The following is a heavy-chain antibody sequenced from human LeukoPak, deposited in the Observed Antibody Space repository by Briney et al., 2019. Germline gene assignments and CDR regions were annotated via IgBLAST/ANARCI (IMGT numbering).Heavy chain of an antibody. CDR2: IYTSGST. Sequence: SQTLSLTCTVSGGSISSGSYYWSWIRQPAGKGLEWIGRIYTSGSTNYNPSLKSRVTISVDTSKNQFSLKLSSVTAADTAVYYCARESVYYGSGSRARQWGHFDYWGQGTLVTVSS. J-gene: IGHJ4*02. CDR3: ARESVYYGSGSRARQWGHFDY. V-gene: IGHV4-61*02. CDR1: GGSISSGSYY. D-gene: IGHD3-10*01.